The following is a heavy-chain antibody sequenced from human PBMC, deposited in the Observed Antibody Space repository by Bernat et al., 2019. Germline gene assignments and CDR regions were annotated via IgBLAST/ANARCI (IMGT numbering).Heavy chain of an antibody. Sequence: VSGGSISSYYWSCIRQPPGKGLEWIGYIYYSGSTNYNPSLKSRVTISVDTSKNQFSLKLSSVTAADTAVYYCARITYSSRWPPISLGAEYYYSMDVWGKGTTV. V-gene: IGHV4-59*08. D-gene: IGHD6-13*01. CDR2: IYYSGST. J-gene: IGHJ6*03. CDR3: ARITYSSRWPPISLGAEYYYSMDV. CDR1: GGSISSYY.